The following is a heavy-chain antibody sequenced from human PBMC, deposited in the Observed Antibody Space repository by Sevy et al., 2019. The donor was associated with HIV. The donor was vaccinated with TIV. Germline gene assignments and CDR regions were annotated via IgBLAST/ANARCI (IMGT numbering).Heavy chain of an antibody. V-gene: IGHV3-9*01. CDR1: GFTFDDYA. CDR3: AKGPRYDILTGAFDP. Sequence: GGSLRLSCAASGFTFDDYAMHWVRQAPGKGLEWVSGISWNSGSIGYADSVKGRFTISRDNAKNSLYLQMNSLGAEDTALYYCAKGPRYDILTGAFDPWGQGTLVTVSS. CDR2: ISWNSGSI. D-gene: IGHD3-9*01. J-gene: IGHJ5*02.